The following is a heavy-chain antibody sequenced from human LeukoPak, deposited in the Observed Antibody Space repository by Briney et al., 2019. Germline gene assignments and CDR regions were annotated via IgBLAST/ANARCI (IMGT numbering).Heavy chain of an antibody. CDR1: GYTFTSYA. CDR3: ARGRDGYIPYNWFDP. J-gene: IGHJ5*02. Sequence: GASVKVSCKASGYTFTSYAMHWVRQAPGQRLEWMGWINAGTGNTKFSQELQGRVTFTRDTSASTAYMELTGLRAEDMALYYCARGRDGYIPYNWFDPWGQGTLVTVSS. V-gene: IGHV1-3*03. D-gene: IGHD5-24*01. CDR2: INAGTGNT.